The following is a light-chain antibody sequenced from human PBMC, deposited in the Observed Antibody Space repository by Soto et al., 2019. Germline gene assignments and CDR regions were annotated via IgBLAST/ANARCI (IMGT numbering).Light chain of an antibody. CDR3: QQYGSSPRT. CDR2: GAS. Sequence: EIVIAHSPATLSLSPVARATLSCRASQSVGSDLVWYQQKPGQAPRLLIYGASSRATGIPDRFSGSGSGTDFTLTISRLEPEDFAVYYCQQYGSSPRTFGQGTKVDIK. CDR1: QSVGSD. V-gene: IGKV3-20*01. J-gene: IGKJ1*01.